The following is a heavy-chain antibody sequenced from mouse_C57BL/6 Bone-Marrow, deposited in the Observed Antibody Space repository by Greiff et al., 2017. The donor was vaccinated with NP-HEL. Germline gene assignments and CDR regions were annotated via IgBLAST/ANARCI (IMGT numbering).Heavy chain of an antibody. Sequence: VKLQESGAELAKPGASVKLSCKASGYTFTSYWMHWVKQRPGQGLEWIGYINPSSGYTKYNQKFKDKATLTADKSSSTAYMQLSSLTYKDSAVYYCASRDDGYYEKGFYYAMDYWGQGTSVTVSS. V-gene: IGHV1-7*01. D-gene: IGHD2-3*01. CDR1: GYTFTSYW. J-gene: IGHJ4*01. CDR2: INPSSGYT. CDR3: ASRDDGYYEKGFYYAMDY.